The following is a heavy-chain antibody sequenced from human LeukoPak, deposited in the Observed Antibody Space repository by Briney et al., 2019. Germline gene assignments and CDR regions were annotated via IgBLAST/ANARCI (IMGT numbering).Heavy chain of an antibody. J-gene: IGHJ6*03. Sequence: GESLKISCKGSGYSFTSYWIGWVRQMPGKGLEWMGIIYPGDSDTRYSPSFQGQVTISADKSISTAYLQWSSLKASDTAMYYCARHQATTRGYYYYMDVWGKGTTVTVSS. CDR1: GYSFTSYW. CDR2: IYPGDSDT. D-gene: IGHD4-11*01. CDR3: ARHQATTRGYYYYMDV. V-gene: IGHV5-51*01.